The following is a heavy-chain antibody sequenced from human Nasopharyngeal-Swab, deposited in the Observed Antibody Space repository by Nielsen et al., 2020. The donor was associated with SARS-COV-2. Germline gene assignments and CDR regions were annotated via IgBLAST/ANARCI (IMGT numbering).Heavy chain of an antibody. CDR1: GYTFTSYY. Sequence: ASVKVSCKASGYTFTSYYMHWVRQAPGQGLEWMGRINPNRGGTHYAQKFQGRVTMTRDTSISTAYMELSRLRSDDTAVYYCARAVVGWFGELLDYYYYYGMDVWGQGTTVTVSS. CDR2: INPNRGGT. CDR3: ARAVVGWFGELLDYYYYYGMDV. D-gene: IGHD3-10*01. V-gene: IGHV1-2*06. J-gene: IGHJ6*02.